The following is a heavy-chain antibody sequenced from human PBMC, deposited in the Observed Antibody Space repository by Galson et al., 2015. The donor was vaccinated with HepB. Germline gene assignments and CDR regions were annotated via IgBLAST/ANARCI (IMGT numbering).Heavy chain of an antibody. Sequence: QSGAEVKKPGESLRISCKGSGYSFTSYWISWVRQMPGKGLEWMGRIDPSDSYTNYSPSFQGHVTISADKSISTAYLQWSSLKASDTAMYYCARTIQPPCYGSGYLPDYWGQGTLVTVSS. CDR1: GYSFTSYW. CDR2: IDPSDSYT. CDR3: ARTIQPPCYGSGYLPDY. D-gene: IGHD3-10*01. J-gene: IGHJ4*02. V-gene: IGHV5-10-1*01.